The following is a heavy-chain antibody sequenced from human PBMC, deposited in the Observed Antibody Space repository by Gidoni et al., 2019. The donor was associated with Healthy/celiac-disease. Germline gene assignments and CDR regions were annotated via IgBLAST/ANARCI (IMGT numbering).Heavy chain of an antibody. CDR2: IKSKTDGGTT. D-gene: IGHD2-21*01. V-gene: IGHV3-15*01. Sequence: EVQLVESGGGLVKPGGSLRLSCAASGFTFSNAWMSWVRQAPGKGLEWVGRIKSKTDGGTTDYAAPVKGRFTISRDDSKNTLYLQMNSLKTEDTAVYYCTTDRVVVIAILIAEYFQHWGQGTLVTVSS. CDR1: GFTFSNAW. CDR3: TTDRVVVIAILIAEYFQH. J-gene: IGHJ1*01.